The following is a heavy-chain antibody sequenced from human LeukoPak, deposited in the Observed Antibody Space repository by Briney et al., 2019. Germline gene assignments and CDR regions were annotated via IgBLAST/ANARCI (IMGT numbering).Heavy chain of an antibody. CDR1: GFTVSSNY. D-gene: IGHD3-10*01. J-gene: IGHJ4*02. Sequence: PGGSLRLSCAASGFTVSSNYMSWVRQAPGKGLEWVSVIYSGGSTYYADSVKGRFTISRDNAKNSLYLQMNSLRAEDTAVYYCAREVTSRYYFDYWGQGTLVTVSS. CDR3: AREVTSRYYFDY. CDR2: IYSGGST. V-gene: IGHV3-53*01.